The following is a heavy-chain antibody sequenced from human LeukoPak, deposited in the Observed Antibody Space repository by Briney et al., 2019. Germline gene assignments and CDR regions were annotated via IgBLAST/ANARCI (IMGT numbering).Heavy chain of an antibody. CDR2: MNPNSGNT. CDR1: GYTFTSYD. V-gene: IGHV1-8*01. J-gene: IGHJ4*02. CDR3: ARGRSHDFWSGYYF. Sequence: ASVKVSCKASGYTFTSYDIIWVRQATGQGLEWMGWMNPNSGNTGYAQKFQGRVTMTRNTSISTAYMELSSLRSEDTAVYYCARGRSHDFWSGYYFWGQGTLVTVSS. D-gene: IGHD3-3*01.